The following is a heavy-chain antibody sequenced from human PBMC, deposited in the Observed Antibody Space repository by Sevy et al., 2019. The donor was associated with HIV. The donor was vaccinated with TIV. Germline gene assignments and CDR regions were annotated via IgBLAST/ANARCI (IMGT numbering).Heavy chain of an antibody. CDR1: GFTFSSYE. J-gene: IGHJ6*02. D-gene: IGHD3-22*01. CDR3: ARDLPGDSRMDV. V-gene: IGHV3-48*03. Sequence: GGSLRLSCAASGFTFSSYEMNWVRQAPGKGLEWVSYISSSGSPIYYAESVKGRFTISRDNAKNSLYLQMNSLRAEDTGVYYCARDLPGDSRMDVWGQGTTVTVSS. CDR2: ISSSGSPI.